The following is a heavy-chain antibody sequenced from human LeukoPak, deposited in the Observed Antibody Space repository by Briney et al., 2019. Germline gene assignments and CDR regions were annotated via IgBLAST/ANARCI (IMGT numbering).Heavy chain of an antibody. CDR2: ISSSSSTM. V-gene: IGHV3-48*04. D-gene: IGHD1-26*01. Sequence: GGSLRLSCVASGFMFSDYSMTWVRQAPGKGLEHVSYISSSSSTMYYTDSVRGRFIISRDNAKNSLYLQMNSLRVEDTAVYYCARDGGSDYWGQGTLVTVSS. J-gene: IGHJ4*02. CDR3: ARDGGSDY. CDR1: GFMFSDYS.